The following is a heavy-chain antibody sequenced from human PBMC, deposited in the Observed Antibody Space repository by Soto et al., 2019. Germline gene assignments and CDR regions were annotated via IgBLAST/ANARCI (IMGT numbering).Heavy chain of an antibody. V-gene: IGHV3-23*01. CDR2: ISGSGGST. J-gene: IGHJ4*02. CDR3: AKDIVVVPAAGFDY. D-gene: IGHD2-2*01. Sequence: GGALRLYCAASGFTFSSYAMSWVRQAPGKGLEWVSAISGSGGSTYYADSVKGRFTISRDNSKNTLYLQMNSLRAEDTAVYYCAKDIVVVPAAGFDYWGQGTLVTVSS. CDR1: GFTFSSYA.